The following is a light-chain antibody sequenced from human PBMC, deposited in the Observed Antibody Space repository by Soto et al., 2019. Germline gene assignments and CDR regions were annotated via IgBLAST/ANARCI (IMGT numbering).Light chain of an antibody. CDR2: DVS. Sequence: QSALTQPASVSGSPGQSITISCTGTSSDVGSYNLVSWYQQHPGKAPKLIIYDVSERPAGVPDRFSGSKSGNTASLTISGLQAEDEADYSCCSFAGSYTYVFGGGTKVTVL. V-gene: IGLV2-23*02. J-gene: IGLJ1*01. CDR1: SSDVGSYNL. CDR3: CSFAGSYTYV.